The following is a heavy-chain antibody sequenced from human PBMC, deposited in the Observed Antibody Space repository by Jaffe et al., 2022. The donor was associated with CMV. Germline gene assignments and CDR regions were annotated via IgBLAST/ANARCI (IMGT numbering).Heavy chain of an antibody. V-gene: IGHV3-48*03. CDR2: ISTRGDTI. Sequence: EVQLAESGGGLVQPGGSLRLSCVASGFSFSSYEMNWVRQAPGRGLEWVSYISTRGDTIHYAGSVKGRFTISRDNAQNSLFLQMSGLSVEDTAVYFCARGARESVRETFFDYWGQGTLVAVSS. D-gene: IGHD5-12*01. CDR3: ARGARESVRETFFDY. CDR1: GFSFSSYE. J-gene: IGHJ4*02.